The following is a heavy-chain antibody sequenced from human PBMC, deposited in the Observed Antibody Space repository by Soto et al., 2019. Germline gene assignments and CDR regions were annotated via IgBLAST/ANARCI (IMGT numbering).Heavy chain of an antibody. CDR1: GYTFTNYA. CDR2: INAGNGNT. J-gene: IGHJ3*02. CDR3: ARAAYCGSDSCSDAFDI. Sequence: QVQLVQSGAEVKKSGASVKVSCKASGYTFTNYAMHWVRQAPGQRLAWMGWINAGNGNTKYSQQFQGRVTITRDTSASTAYMELSSLRCEDTAVYYCARAAYCGSDSCSDAFDIWRQGTVVTVSS. D-gene: IGHD2-21*02. V-gene: IGHV1-3*01.